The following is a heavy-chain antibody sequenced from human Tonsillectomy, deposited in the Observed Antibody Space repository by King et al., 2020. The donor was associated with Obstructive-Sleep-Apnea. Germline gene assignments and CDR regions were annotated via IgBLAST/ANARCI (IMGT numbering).Heavy chain of an antibody. D-gene: IGHD3-10*01. CDR3: AKEGGGSGVYWVDS. V-gene: IGHV3-23*04. Sequence: EVQLVESGGGMVQPGGSLRLSCAASGFTFSSYGISWVRQAPGKGLEWVSAINTRGTTFYAGSVRGRFTNSRDNSKYTVNLQVNSLRAEETALYYCAKEGGGSGVYWVDSWGQGTLVTVSS. CDR2: INTRGTT. J-gene: IGHJ4*02. CDR1: GFTFSSYG.